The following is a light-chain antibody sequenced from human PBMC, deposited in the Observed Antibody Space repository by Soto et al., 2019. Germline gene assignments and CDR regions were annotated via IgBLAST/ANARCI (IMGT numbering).Light chain of an antibody. CDR1: SSNIGAGYD. J-gene: IGLJ2*01. CDR2: GNS. Sequence: QSVLTQPPSVSGAPGQRVTISCTGSSSNIGAGYDVHWYQQLPGTAPKLLIYGNSNRPSGVPDRFSGSKSGTSASLAITGLQAADESHYYCQSYDSSLSVVFGGGTKLTVL. V-gene: IGLV1-40*01. CDR3: QSYDSSLSVV.